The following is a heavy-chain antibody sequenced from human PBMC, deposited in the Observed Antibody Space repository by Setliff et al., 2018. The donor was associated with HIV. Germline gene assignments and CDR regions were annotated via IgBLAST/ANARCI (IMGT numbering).Heavy chain of an antibody. D-gene: IGHD2-8*02. CDR1: GFSFSSYW. J-gene: IGHJ6*02. CDR2: IKQDGSEK. V-gene: IGHV3-7*01. CDR3: ARDGEEYVNGWYWWADYYYYGMDV. Sequence: GESLTISCEASGFSFSSYWMSWVRQAPGKGLEWVANIKQDGSEKHYMDSVKGRFTISRDNANNSLFLQMDSLRVEDTAVYYCARDGEEYVNGWYWWADYYYYGMDVWGQGTTVTVSS.